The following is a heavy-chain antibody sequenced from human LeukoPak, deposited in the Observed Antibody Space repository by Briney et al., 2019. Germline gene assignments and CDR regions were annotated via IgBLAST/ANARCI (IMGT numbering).Heavy chain of an antibody. J-gene: IGHJ4*02. CDR1: GFTVSSNY. Sequence: GGSLRLSCAASGFTVSSNYMSWVRQAPGKGPEWVSVIYSGGSTYYADSVKGRFTISRDNSKNTLYLQVNSLRAEDTAVYYCARTGGYYGDYPFDYWGQGTLVTVSS. CDR3: ARTGGYYGDYPFDY. V-gene: IGHV3-66*01. CDR2: IYSGGST. D-gene: IGHD4-17*01.